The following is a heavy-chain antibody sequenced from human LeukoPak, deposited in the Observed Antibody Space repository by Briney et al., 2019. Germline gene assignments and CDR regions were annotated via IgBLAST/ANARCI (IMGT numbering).Heavy chain of an antibody. CDR1: GFTFTDYY. CDR3: ARDARLPSGLCHAFDM. D-gene: IGHD3-22*01. J-gene: IGHJ3*02. Sequence: GGSLRLSCAASGFTFTDYYMSWFRQAPGKRLEWISYISVSGSTIYYADSMKGRFTISRDNARNSVYLQINSLRADDTAVYYCARDARLPSGLCHAFDMWGQVTMVTVSS. V-gene: IGHV3-11*01. CDR2: ISVSGSTI.